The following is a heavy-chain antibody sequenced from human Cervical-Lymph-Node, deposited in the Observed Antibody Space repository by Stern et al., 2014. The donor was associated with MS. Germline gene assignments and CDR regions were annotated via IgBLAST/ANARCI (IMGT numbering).Heavy chain of an antibody. CDR1: GYTFTSYY. CDR2: INPSGGTT. V-gene: IGHV1-46*01. CDR3: AREVAGHRLGMMDV. J-gene: IGHJ6*02. D-gene: IGHD6-19*01. Sequence: QMQLVQSGAEVKKPGASVKVSCKASGYTFTSYYLHWVRQAPGQGLEWRGIINPSGGTTSHAQKFQGRVTMTRDTSTSTVYMELSSLRSEDTAVYYCAREVAGHRLGMMDVWGQGTTVTVSS.